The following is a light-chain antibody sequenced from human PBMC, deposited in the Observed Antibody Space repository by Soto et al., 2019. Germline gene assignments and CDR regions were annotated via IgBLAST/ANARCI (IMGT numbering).Light chain of an antibody. CDR3: QSYDSSLSNLVV. CDR2: DNN. Sequence: QAVVTQPPSVSGAPGQRVTISCTGSSSNTGADYDVHWYQHLPGSAPKLLIYDNNIRPSGVPDRFSGSKSGTSASLAITGLQAEDEGDYYCQSYDSSLSNLVVFSGGTKLTVL. V-gene: IGLV1-40*01. J-gene: IGLJ2*01. CDR1: SSNTGADYD.